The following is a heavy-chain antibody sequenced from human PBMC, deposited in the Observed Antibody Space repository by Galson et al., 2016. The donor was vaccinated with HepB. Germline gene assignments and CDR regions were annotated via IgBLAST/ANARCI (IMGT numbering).Heavy chain of an antibody. J-gene: IGHJ6*02. CDR2: IYVSGST. Sequence: SETLSLTCTLSGGSISDYYWSWIRQPAGKGLEWIGRIYVSGSTNYNPSLKSRVSMSVDTSKNQFSLKLTSVTAADTALYYCARGPSGRSYWSYYYNGMDVWGQGTTVTVSS. CDR3: ARGPSGRSYWSYYYNGMDV. V-gene: IGHV4-4*07. CDR1: GGSISDYY. D-gene: IGHD1-1*01.